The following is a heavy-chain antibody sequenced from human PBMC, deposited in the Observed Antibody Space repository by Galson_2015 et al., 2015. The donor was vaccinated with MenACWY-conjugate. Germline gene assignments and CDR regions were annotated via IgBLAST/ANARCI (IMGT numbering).Heavy chain of an antibody. CDR3: ARWAYCSGGSCHRYDH. CDR1: GFTFSSHW. D-gene: IGHD2-15*01. CDR2: IKQDGSDK. V-gene: IGHV3-7*03. J-gene: IGHJ4*02. Sequence: SLRLSCAASGFTFSSHWMSWVRQAPGKGLEWVANIKQDGSDKYYVDSVKGRFTISRDNAKNSLYLQMSSLRAEDTAIYYCARWAYCSGGSCHRYDHWGQGTLVTVSS.